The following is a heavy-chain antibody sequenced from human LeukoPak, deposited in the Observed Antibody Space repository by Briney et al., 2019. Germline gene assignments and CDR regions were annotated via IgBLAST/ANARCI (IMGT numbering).Heavy chain of an antibody. D-gene: IGHD5-24*01. CDR3: ARGGDGYNWGSDY. Sequence: GGSLRLSCAASGFTFSSYAMNWVRQAPGQGLEWVSSISSSSDYIYYADSVKGRFTISRDNAKNSLYLQMNSLRAEDTAVYYCARGGDGYNWGSDYWGQGTLVTVSS. V-gene: IGHV3-21*01. CDR2: ISSSSDYI. J-gene: IGHJ4*02. CDR1: GFTFSSYA.